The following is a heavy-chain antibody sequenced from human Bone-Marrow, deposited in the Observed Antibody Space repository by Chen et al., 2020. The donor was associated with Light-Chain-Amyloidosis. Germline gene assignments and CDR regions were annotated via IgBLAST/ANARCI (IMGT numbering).Heavy chain of an antibody. J-gene: IGHJ4*02. CDR1: GCPFSNSA. Sequence: QVQVEQAGAAVKKPGSSVKVSCTASGCPFSNSAINWVQEAPGQGLEWMGGVVPVFGTANYAKRFLGRLTITADESTNTAYMELTGLTSEDTAIYYCASGRAGSDYNVRAALGYWGQGTLVTVSS. D-gene: IGHD3-10*01. CDR2: VVPVFGTA. V-gene: IGHV1-69*01. CDR3: ASGRAGSDYNVRAALGY.